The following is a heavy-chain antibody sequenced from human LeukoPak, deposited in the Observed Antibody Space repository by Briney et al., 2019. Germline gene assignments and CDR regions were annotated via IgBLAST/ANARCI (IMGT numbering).Heavy chain of an antibody. V-gene: IGHV4-34*01. CDR3: ARGAVRNYYGSGSRWLDP. J-gene: IGHJ5*02. Sequence: PSETLSLTCAVYGGSFSGYYWSWIRQPPGKGPEWIGEINHSGSTNYNPSLKSRVTISVDTSKNQFSLKLSSVTAADTAVYYCARGAVRNYYGSGSRWLDPWGQGTLVTVSS. CDR2: INHSGST. CDR1: GGSFSGYY. D-gene: IGHD3-10*01.